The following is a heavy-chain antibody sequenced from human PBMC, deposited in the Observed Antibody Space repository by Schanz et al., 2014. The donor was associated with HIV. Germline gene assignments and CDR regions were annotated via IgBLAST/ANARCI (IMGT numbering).Heavy chain of an antibody. CDR1: GYTFFSYD. D-gene: IGHD6-19*01. CDR3: ARGRYSSAVNGMDV. Sequence: QVQLVQSGAEVKKPGASVKVSCKASGYTFFSYDINWVRQATGQGLEWMGGIMPILGTANYAQKLQGRVTITADESTSTAYMELSSLRSEDTAVYYCARGRYSSAVNGMDVWGQGTTVTVSS. V-gene: IGHV1-69*01. CDR2: IMPILGTA. J-gene: IGHJ6*02.